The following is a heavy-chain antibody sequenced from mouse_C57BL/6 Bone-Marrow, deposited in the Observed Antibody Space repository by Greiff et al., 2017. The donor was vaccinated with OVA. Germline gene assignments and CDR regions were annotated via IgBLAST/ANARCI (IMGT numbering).Heavy chain of an antibody. CDR1: GYTFTSYW. Sequence: QVQLQQSGAELVKPGASVKLSCKASGYTFTSYWMHWVKQRPGQGLEWIGMIHPNSGSTNYNEKFKSKATLTVDKSSSTAYMQLSSLTSEESAVYYWARGKGYYYAMDYWGQGTSVTVSS. CDR3: ARGKGYYYAMDY. J-gene: IGHJ4*01. V-gene: IGHV1-64*01. CDR2: IHPNSGST.